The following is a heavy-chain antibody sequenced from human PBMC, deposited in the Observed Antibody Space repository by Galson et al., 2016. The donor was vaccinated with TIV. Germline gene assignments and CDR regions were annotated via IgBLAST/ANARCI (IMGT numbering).Heavy chain of an antibody. Sequence: SLRLSCAASRIDFSSYGMHWVRQAPGKGLEWVALIWYDGSNEDYSDSVEGRFTISRDNSINMLYLQMNSLRVEDTAVYYCAREFSIPPRHYGMDVWGQGTTVTVS. CDR1: RIDFSSYG. CDR3: AREFSIPPRHYGMDV. CDR2: IWYDGSNE. D-gene: IGHD6-6*01. V-gene: IGHV3-33*01. J-gene: IGHJ6*02.